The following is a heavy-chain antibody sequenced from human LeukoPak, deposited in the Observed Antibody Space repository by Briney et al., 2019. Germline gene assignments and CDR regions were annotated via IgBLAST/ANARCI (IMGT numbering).Heavy chain of an antibody. CDR2: IRYDGSNK. V-gene: IGHV3-30*02. CDR1: GFTFSSYG. D-gene: IGHD3-10*01. J-gene: IGHJ4*02. CDR3: AKTQLLWFGVNTDYFDY. Sequence: GGSLRLSCAASGFTFSSYGMHWVRQAPGKGLEWVAFIRYDGSNKYYADSVKGRFTISRDNSKNTLYLQMNSLRAEDTAVYYCAKTQLLWFGVNTDYFDYWGQGTLVTVSS.